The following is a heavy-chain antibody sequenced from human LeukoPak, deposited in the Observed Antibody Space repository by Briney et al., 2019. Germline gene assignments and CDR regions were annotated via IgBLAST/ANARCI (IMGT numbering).Heavy chain of an antibody. Sequence: GRSLRLSCAASGFTFSSYAMHWVRQAPGKGLEWVAVISYDGSNKYYADSVKGRFTISRDNSKNTLFLQMNNLRAEDTAVYYCARGRSTDSNDSRLHWGQGTLVTVAS. V-gene: IGHV3-30-3*01. CDR2: ISYDGSNK. J-gene: IGHJ4*02. D-gene: IGHD3-22*01. CDR3: ARGRSTDSNDSRLH. CDR1: GFTFSSYA.